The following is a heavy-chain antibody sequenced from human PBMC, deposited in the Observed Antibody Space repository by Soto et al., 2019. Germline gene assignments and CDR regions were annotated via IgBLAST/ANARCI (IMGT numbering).Heavy chain of an antibody. CDR2: ISPNGQGI. CDR3: AKDRQYSRDYFHY. D-gene: IGHD2-21*01. J-gene: IGHJ4*02. Sequence: EVKLLESGGGLVQPGGSLRLSCGVSGFTVTSNGVSWVRQAPGKGLEWVSAISPNGQGIWYADSVKGRFNISRGISRNTVFLQMDSLRAEDTAVYYYAKDRQYSRDYFHYWGQGTLVTVSS. CDR1: GFTVTSNG. V-gene: IGHV3-23*01.